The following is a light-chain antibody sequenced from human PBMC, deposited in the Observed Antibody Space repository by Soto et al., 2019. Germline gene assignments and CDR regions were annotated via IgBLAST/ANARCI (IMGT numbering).Light chain of an antibody. V-gene: IGLV2-14*03. CDR2: DVN. J-gene: IGLJ2*01. Sequence: QSVLTQPASVSGSPGQPITISCTGASSDIGGSNYVSWYQQHPGKAPKLMLYDVNNRLSGVSNRFSGSKSGNTASLTISGLQAEDEADYYCSSFTSTSTLFGGGTKLTVL. CDR3: SSFTSTSTL. CDR1: SSDIGGSNY.